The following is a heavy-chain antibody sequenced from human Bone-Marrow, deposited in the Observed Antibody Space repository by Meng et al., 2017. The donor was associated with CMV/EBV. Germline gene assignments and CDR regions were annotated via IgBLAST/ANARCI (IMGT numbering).Heavy chain of an antibody. CDR1: GFTFSRYA. J-gene: IGHJ4*02. CDR2: ISYDGSNK. V-gene: IGHV3-30-3*02. D-gene: IGHD1-14*01. CDR3: AKTGLAHDY. Sequence: GESLKISCAASGFTFSRYAMHWVRQAPGKGLEGVAVISYDGSNKYYADSVKGRFTISRDNSKNTLYLQMNSLRAKDTAVYYCAKTGLAHDYWGQGTRVTVSS.